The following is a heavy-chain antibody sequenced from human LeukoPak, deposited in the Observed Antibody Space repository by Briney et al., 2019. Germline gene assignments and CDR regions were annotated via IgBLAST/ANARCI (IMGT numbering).Heavy chain of an antibody. CDR1: GGSISSYY. J-gene: IGHJ5*02. CDR3: AREVHSSSSGNWFDP. CDR2: IYYSGST. Sequence: SETLSLTCTVSGGSISSYYWSWIRQPPGKGLEWIGHIYYSGSTNYNPSLKSRVTISVDTSKNQFSLKLSSVTAADTAVYYCAREVHSSSSGNWFDPWGQGTLVTVSS. D-gene: IGHD6-6*01. V-gene: IGHV4-59*01.